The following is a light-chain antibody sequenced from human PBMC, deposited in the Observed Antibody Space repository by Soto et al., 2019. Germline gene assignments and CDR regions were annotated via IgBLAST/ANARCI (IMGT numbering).Light chain of an antibody. CDR2: GGS. J-gene: IGKJ2*01. CDR1: QSVSSN. CDR3: QQYNTWPRYT. V-gene: IGKV3-15*01. Sequence: EIVMTQSPATLSVSPGERATLSCRASQSVSSNLAWYQQKPGQAPRLLIYGGSTRATGIPARFSGSGFGTDFTLTITSLQSEDVAVYYCQQYNTWPRYTFGQGTKLEIK.